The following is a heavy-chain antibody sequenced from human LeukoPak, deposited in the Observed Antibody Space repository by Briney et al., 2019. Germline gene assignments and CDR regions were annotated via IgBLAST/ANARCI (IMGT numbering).Heavy chain of an antibody. CDR3: ARGCSSTSCSRGAFDI. V-gene: IGHV3-48*03. D-gene: IGHD2-2*01. Sequence: SGGSLRLYCAASGFTFSSYEMNWIRQAPGKGLVWVSYISSSGSTIYYADSVKGRFTISRDNAKNSLYLQMNSLRAEDTAVYYCARGCSSTSCSRGAFDIWGQGTMVTVSS. CDR1: GFTFSSYE. CDR2: ISSSGSTI. J-gene: IGHJ3*02.